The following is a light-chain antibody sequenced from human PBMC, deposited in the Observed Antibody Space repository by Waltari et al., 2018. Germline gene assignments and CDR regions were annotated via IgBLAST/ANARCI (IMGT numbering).Light chain of an antibody. CDR2: DAS. CDR3: QQYDNWPGT. CDR1: QNVNNN. J-gene: IGKJ1*01. Sequence: DIVMTQSPDSLAVSPGERASLSCRASQNVNNNLAWYQQKPGQVPRLLIYDASTRATGIPARFSGSGSGTEFTLTISSLQSEDFAVYYCQQYDNWPGTFGHGTKVEIK. V-gene: IGKV3-15*01.